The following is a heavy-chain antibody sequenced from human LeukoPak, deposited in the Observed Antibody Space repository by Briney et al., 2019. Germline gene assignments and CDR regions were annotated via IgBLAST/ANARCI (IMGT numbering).Heavy chain of an antibody. CDR1: GYTFSGYY. J-gene: IGHJ5*02. V-gene: IGHV1-2*02. CDR3: ARDGDSGYDSNWFDP. CDR2: INPNSGGT. D-gene: IGHD5-12*01. Sequence: ASVKVSCKASGYTFSGYYIHWVRQAPGQGLEWMGCINPNSGGTNYAQKFQGRVTMTRDTSISTAYMELSRLRSDDTAVYYCARDGDSGYDSNWFDPWGQGTLVTVSS.